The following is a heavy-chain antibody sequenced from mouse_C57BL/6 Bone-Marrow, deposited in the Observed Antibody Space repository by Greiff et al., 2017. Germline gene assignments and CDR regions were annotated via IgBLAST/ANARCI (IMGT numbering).Heavy chain of an antibody. D-gene: IGHD4-1*02. J-gene: IGHJ3*01. Sequence: EVKLVESGGDLVKPGGSLKLSCAASGFTFSSYGMSWVRQTPDKRLEWVATISSGGSYTYYPDSVKGRFTISRDNAKNTLYLQMSSLKSEDTAMYYCARLQLGPWFAYWGQGTLGTVSA. V-gene: IGHV5-6*01. CDR2: ISSGGSYT. CDR3: ARLQLGPWFAY. CDR1: GFTFSSYG.